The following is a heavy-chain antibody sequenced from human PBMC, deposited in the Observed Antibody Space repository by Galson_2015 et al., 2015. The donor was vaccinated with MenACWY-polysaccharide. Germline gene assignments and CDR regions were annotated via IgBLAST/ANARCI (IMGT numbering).Heavy chain of an antibody. J-gene: IGHJ4*02. CDR3: ARGYSAYD. Sequence: SLRLSCAVSGLTFGNYAMTWVRQAPGKGLVWVSRIKSDGSSTNYADSVKGRFTISRDNAKNTLYLQMNSLRAEDTALYYCARGYSAYDWGQGTLVTVSA. CDR1: GLTFGNYA. D-gene: IGHD5-12*01. V-gene: IGHV3-74*01. CDR2: IKSDGSST.